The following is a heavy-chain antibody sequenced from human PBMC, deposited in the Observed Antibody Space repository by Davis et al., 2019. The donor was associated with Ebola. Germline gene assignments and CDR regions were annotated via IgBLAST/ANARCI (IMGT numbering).Heavy chain of an antibody. J-gene: IGHJ4*02. CDR1: GFTFSSYG. CDR2: ISYDGSNE. V-gene: IGHV3-30*03. Sequence: GESLKISCAASGFTFSSYGMHWVRQAPGKGLEWVAVISYDGSNEYYADSVKGRFTISRDNSKNTLYLQMNSLRDEDTAVYYCARGGSSMWTNFEYWGQGTLVTVSS. CDR3: ARGGSSMWTNFEY. D-gene: IGHD1-26*01.